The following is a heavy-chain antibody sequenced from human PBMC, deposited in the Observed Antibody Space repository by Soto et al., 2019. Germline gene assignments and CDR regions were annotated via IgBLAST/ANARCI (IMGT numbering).Heavy chain of an antibody. D-gene: IGHD5-12*01. J-gene: IGHJ4*02. CDR3: ARDRVEMATITSYGFDY. CDR2: IIPIFGTA. Sequence: SVKVSCKASGGTFSSYAISWVRQAPGQGPEWMGGIIPIFGTANYAQKFQGRVTITADKSTSTAYMELSSLRSEDTAVYYCARDRVEMATITSYGFDYWGQGTLVTVSS. V-gene: IGHV1-69*06. CDR1: GGTFSSYA.